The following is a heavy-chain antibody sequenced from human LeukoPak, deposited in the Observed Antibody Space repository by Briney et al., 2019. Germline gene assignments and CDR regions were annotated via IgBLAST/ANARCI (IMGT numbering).Heavy chain of an antibody. J-gene: IGHJ6*02. V-gene: IGHV4-39*01. Sequence: SETLSLTCTVFGVSVTTSGYYGAWIRQPPGRGLEWIGSISYSGITYYKPSLRGRVTVSGDTAKNQFSLKLSSVTAADTAVYYCARHNDYASLMDVWGQGTTVTVSS. CDR1: GVSVTTSGYY. D-gene: IGHD2-2*01. CDR2: ISYSGIT. CDR3: ARHNDYASLMDV.